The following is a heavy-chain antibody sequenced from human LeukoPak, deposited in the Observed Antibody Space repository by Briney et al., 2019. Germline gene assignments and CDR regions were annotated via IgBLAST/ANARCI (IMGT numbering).Heavy chain of an antibody. Sequence: WIRQPPGKGLEWIGSIYYSGSTYYNPSLKSRVTISVDTSKNQFSLKLSSVTAADTAVYYCARDCRVYCSGGSCHYYFDYWGQGTLVTVSS. V-gene: IGHV4-39*07. CDR2: IYYSGST. J-gene: IGHJ4*02. CDR3: ARDCRVYCSGGSCHYYFDY. D-gene: IGHD2-15*01.